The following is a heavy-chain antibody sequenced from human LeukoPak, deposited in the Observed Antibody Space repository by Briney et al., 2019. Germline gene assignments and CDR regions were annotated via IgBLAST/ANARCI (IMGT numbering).Heavy chain of an antibody. V-gene: IGHV4-30-4*01. D-gene: IGHD3-22*01. CDR1: GGSISSGDYY. Sequence: PSQTLSLTCTVSGGSISSGDYYWSWIRQPPGKGLEWIGYIYYSGSTYYNPSLKSRVTISVGTSKNQFSLKLSSVTAADTAVYYCARVYAGYYYSHYFDYWGQGTLVTVSS. CDR2: IYYSGST. J-gene: IGHJ4*02. CDR3: ARVYAGYYYSHYFDY.